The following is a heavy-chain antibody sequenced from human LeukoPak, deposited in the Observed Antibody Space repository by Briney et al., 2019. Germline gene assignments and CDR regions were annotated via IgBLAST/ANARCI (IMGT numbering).Heavy chain of an antibody. CDR1: GFTFSDYY. Sequence: PGGSLRLSCAASGFTFSDYYMTWVRQPPGKGLEWIGEIYHSGSTNYNPSLKSRVTTSVDKSKNQFSLKLSSVTAADTAVYYCARAGPLWRHFDYWGQGTLVTVSS. CDR2: IYHSGST. V-gene: IGHV4-34*01. D-gene: IGHD2-21*01. J-gene: IGHJ4*02. CDR3: ARAGPLWRHFDY.